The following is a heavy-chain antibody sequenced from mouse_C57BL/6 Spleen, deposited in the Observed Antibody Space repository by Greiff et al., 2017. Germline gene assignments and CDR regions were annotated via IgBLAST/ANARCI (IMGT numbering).Heavy chain of an antibody. V-gene: IGHV1-81*01. CDR3: ARGIYDGYYYYAMDY. CDR1: GYTFTSYG. D-gene: IGHD2-3*01. CDR2: IYPRSGNT. Sequence: QVQLKQSGAELARPGASVKLSCKASGYTFTSYGISWVKQRTGQGLEWIGEIYPRSGNTYYNEKFKGKATLTADKSSSTAYMELRILTSEDSAVYFCARGIYDGYYYYAMDYWGQGTSVTVSS. J-gene: IGHJ4*01.